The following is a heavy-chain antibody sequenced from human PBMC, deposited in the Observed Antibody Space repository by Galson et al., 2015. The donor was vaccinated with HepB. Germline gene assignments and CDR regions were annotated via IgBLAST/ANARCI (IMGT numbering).Heavy chain of an antibody. CDR2: INPNNGDA. D-gene: IGHD1-26*01. V-gene: IGHV1-2*06. Sequence: SVKVSCKASGYTFTGYNIHWVRQAPGQGLEWMGRINPNNGDANYAQKLQGRVTMTRDTSISTVYMELSRLRSDDTALYSCARVGMGATPLYYWGQGTLVTVSS. CDR3: ARVGMGATPLYY. CDR1: GYTFTGYN. J-gene: IGHJ4*02.